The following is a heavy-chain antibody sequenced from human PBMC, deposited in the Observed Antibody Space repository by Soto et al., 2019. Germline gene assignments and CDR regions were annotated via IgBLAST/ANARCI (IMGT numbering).Heavy chain of an antibody. D-gene: IGHD6-13*01. J-gene: IGHJ5*02. CDR3: AKGVKAAAGAGSRFDP. CDR2: FSGAVDST. CDR1: GFTFSSYA. Sequence: EVQLLESGGDLVQPGGSLRLSCVASGFTFSSYAMSWVRQAPGKGLEWVSTFSGAVDSTYYADSVKGRFTISRDNSKNTLYLQMNSLTAEDTAVYYCAKGVKAAAGAGSRFDPWGQGTLVTVSS. V-gene: IGHV3-23*01.